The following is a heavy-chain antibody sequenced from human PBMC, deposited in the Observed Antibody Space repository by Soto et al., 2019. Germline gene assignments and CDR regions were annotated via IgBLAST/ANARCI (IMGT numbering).Heavy chain of an antibody. Sequence: GASVKVSCKASGYTFTSYAMHWVRQAPGQRLEWMGWINAGNGNTKYSQKFQGRVTITRDTSASTAYMELSSLRSEDTAVYYCAKDVGLVGATSTIHYYYYGMDVWSQGTTVTVSS. CDR3: AKDVGLVGATSTIHYYYYGMDV. V-gene: IGHV1-3*01. CDR1: GYTFTSYA. CDR2: INAGNGNT. D-gene: IGHD1-26*01. J-gene: IGHJ6*02.